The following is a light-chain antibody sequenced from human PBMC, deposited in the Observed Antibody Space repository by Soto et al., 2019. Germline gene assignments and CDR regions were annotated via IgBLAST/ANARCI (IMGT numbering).Light chain of an antibody. V-gene: IGKV1-39*01. J-gene: IGKJ1*01. CDR1: QSISSY. CDR2: AAS. CDR3: QQSYSTPWT. Sequence: DIQMTQSPSSLSASVGDRVTITCRASQSISSYLNWYQHKPAKAPMLLIYAASSLQSGVPSRFSGSGSWTDFTLTISSLQPEDFATYYCQQSYSTPWTFGQGTKVDIK.